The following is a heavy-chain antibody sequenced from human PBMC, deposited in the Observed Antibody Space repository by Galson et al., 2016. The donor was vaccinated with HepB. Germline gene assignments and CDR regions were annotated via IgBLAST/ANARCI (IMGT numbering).Heavy chain of an antibody. CDR1: GGSISSSSYY. CDR3: ARDRLPYYDSSGYHQPLYYYGMDV. D-gene: IGHD3-22*01. Sequence: SETLSLTCTVSGGSISSSSYYWGWIRQPPGKGLEWIGSIYYSGSTYYNPSLKSRVTISVDTSKNQFSLKLSSVTAADTAVDYCARDRLPYYDSSGYHQPLYYYGMDVWGQGTTVTVSS. V-gene: IGHV4-39*07. CDR2: IYYSGST. J-gene: IGHJ6*02.